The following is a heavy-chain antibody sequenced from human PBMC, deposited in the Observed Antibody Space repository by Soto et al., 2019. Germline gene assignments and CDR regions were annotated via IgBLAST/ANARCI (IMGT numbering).Heavy chain of an antibody. V-gene: IGHV2-5*02. CDR2: IYWDDDK. D-gene: IGHD5-12*01. CDR1: GFSLSTSGVG. CDR3: AHTVKDGYNYYGFDY. J-gene: IGHJ4*02. Sequence: QITLKESGPPLVKPTQTLTLTCTFSGFSLSTSGVGVGWIRQPPGKALEWLALIYWDDDKRYSPTLKSRLTITKDTSKNQVVLTMTNMDPVDTATYYCAHTVKDGYNYYGFDYWGQGTLVTVSS.